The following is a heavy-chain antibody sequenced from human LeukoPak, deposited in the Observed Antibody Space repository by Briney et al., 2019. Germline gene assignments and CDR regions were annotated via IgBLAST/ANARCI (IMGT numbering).Heavy chain of an antibody. Sequence: GGSLRLSCAAPGFTFSSYAMSWVRQAPGKGLEWVSAISGSGGSTYYADSVKGRFTISRDNSKNTLYLQMNSLRAEDTAVYYCEKDRHGYMPVSFDYWGQGTLVTVSS. D-gene: IGHD2-2*01. CDR2: ISGSGGST. CDR3: EKDRHGYMPVSFDY. CDR1: GFTFSSYA. V-gene: IGHV3-23*01. J-gene: IGHJ4*02.